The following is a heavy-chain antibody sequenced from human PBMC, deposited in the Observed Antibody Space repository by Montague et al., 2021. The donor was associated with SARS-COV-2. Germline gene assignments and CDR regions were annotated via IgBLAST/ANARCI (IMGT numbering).Heavy chain of an antibody. J-gene: IGHJ4*02. Sequence: SETLSLTCTVSGGSISSYYWSWIRQPPGKGLEWIGYIYYSGSTXXXPSXXGRVTILVDMSKNQFSLKLSSVTAADTAVYYCAKGMGGSYLYYFDYWGQGTLVTVSS. D-gene: IGHD1-26*01. CDR2: IYYSGST. V-gene: IGHV4-59*01. CDR1: GGSISSYY. CDR3: AKGMGGSYLYYFDY.